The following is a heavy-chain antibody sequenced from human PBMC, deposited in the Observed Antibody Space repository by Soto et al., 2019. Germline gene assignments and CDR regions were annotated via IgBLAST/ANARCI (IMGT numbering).Heavy chain of an antibody. CDR1: GFTFSSYG. V-gene: IGHV3-30*18. J-gene: IGHJ5*02. Sequence: LSCAASGFTFSSYGMHWVRQAPGKGLEWVAVISYDGSNKYYADSVKGRFTISRDNSKNTLYLQMNSLRAEDTAVYYCAKDPEFVFDPWGQGTLVTVSS. CDR2: ISYDGSNK. CDR3: AKDPEFVFDP.